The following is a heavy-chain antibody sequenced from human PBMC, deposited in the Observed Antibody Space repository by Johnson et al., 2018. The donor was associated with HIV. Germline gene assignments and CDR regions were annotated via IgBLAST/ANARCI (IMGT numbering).Heavy chain of an antibody. CDR1: GFTFSSYG. V-gene: IGHV3-30*03. CDR3: ARDRRYYDSSGYYHDAFDI. CDR2: ISYDGSNK. D-gene: IGHD3-22*01. J-gene: IGHJ3*02. Sequence: QVLLVESGGGVVQPGRSLRLSCAASGFTFSSYGMHWVRQAPGKGLEWVAVISYDGSNKYYADSVKGRFTISRDNSKNTLYLQMNSLRAEDTAVYYCARDRRYYDSSGYYHDAFDIWGQGTMVTVSS.